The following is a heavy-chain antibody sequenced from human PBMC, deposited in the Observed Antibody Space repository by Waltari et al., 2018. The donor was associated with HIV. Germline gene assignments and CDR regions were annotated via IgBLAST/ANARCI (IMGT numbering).Heavy chain of an antibody. D-gene: IGHD3-3*01. Sequence: EVQLVESGGGLVQPGRSLRLSCAASGFTFDDYAMHWVRQAPGKGLEWVSGISWNSGSIGYADSVKGRFTISRDNAKNSLYLQMNSLRAEDTALYYCAKDKGRSPYGMDVWGQGTTVTVSS. J-gene: IGHJ6*02. CDR1: GFTFDDYA. CDR3: AKDKGRSPYGMDV. V-gene: IGHV3-9*01. CDR2: ISWNSGSI.